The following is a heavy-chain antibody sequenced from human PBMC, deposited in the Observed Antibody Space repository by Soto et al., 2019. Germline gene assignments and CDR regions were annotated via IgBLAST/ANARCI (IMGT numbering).Heavy chain of an antibody. V-gene: IGHV1-69*01. CDR2: IIPIFGAA. D-gene: IGHD3-10*01. CDR3: ARGCGIGEPPFEYFDY. J-gene: IGHJ4*02. CDR1: GGTFSSYA. Sequence: QVQLVQSGAEVKKPGSSVKVSCKASGGTFSSYAISWVRQAPGQGLEWMGGIIPIFGAANYAQKFQGRVTITADESTSTAYMELSSLRSEDTAVYYCARGCGIGEPPFEYFDYWGQGTLVTVSS.